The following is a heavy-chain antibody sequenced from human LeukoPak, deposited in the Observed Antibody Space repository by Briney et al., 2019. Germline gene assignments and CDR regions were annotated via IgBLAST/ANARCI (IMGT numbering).Heavy chain of an antibody. Sequence: PSETLSLTCSVSGASISTYYWSWIRQPPGKGLEWIGCLYHSGTTTYNPSLKSRITISVDTSRNQFSLKLNSMAAADTALYFCAGGGQWLAFDSWGQGTLVTVSS. CDR3: AGGGQWLAFDS. J-gene: IGHJ4*02. D-gene: IGHD6-19*01. V-gene: IGHV4-59*01. CDR1: GASISTYY. CDR2: LYHSGTT.